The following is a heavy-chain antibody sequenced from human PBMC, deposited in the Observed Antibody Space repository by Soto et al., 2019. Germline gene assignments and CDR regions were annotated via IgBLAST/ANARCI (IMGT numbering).Heavy chain of an antibody. CDR3: ARDHHCSGGRCYFSFDP. CDR1: GYTFTNYA. V-gene: IGHV7-4-1*01. D-gene: IGHD2-15*01. CDR2: INTNTGNP. Sequence: QVQLVQSGSELKEPGASVQVSCKASGYTFTNYAMNWVRQAPGQGLEWMGWINTNTGNPTYAQGFTGRFVFSLDTSVRTAYLQIYSLKTEDTAVYYCARDHHCSGGRCYFSFDPWGQGTLVTVSS. J-gene: IGHJ5*02.